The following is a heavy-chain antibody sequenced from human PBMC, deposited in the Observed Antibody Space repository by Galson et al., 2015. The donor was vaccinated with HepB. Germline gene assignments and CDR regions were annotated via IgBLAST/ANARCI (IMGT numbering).Heavy chain of an antibody. CDR1: TFSSYA. CDR3: ARDRSQGLDY. D-gene: IGHD3/OR15-3a*01. CDR2: INPDNANT. J-gene: IGHJ4*02. V-gene: IGHV1-3*01. Sequence: TFSSYAIHWVRQAPGQRLEWMGCINPDNANTKYSQNFQGRVTFTGDTSARTAYMDLTSLRSEDTAVYYCARDRSQGLDYWGQGTLVTVSS.